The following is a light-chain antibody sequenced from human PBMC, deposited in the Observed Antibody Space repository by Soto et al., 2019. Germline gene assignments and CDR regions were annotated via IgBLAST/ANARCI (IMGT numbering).Light chain of an antibody. CDR2: GAS. J-gene: IGKJ5*01. CDR3: QQYGGSPRIT. Sequence: ESVLTQSPGTLSLSPGERATLSCRAIERLSSVYLAWYQQRPGQPPRLLIYGASNRATGIPDRFSGSGSGTDFTLIINRLEPEDVAIYYCQQYGGSPRITFGQGTRLEI. CDR1: ERLSSVY. V-gene: IGKV3-20*01.